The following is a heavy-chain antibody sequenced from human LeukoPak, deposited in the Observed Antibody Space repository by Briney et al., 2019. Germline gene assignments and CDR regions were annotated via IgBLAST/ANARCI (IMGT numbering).Heavy chain of an antibody. Sequence: GGSLRLSCAASGFTFSSYAMNWVRQAPGKGLEWVAFIRFDGSNKYYADSVKGRFTISRDNSKNTLYLQMNSLRAEDTAVYYCANFYYGSGTDPSSVTYWGQGTLVTVSS. CDR2: IRFDGSNK. CDR1: GFTFSSYA. J-gene: IGHJ4*02. CDR3: ANFYYGSGTDPSSVTY. V-gene: IGHV3-30*02. D-gene: IGHD3-10*01.